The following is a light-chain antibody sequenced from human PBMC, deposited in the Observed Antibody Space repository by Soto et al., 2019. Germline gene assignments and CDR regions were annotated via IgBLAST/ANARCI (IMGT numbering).Light chain of an antibody. J-gene: IGLJ1*01. Sequence: QSVRTQPASVSGAPGQAITISCTGTSSDVGGYNYVSWYQQHPGKAPKLMIYDVSNRPSGVPNRFSGSKSGNTASLTISGLQAEDEADYYCSSYTSSSTQVFGTGTRSPS. CDR3: SSYTSSSTQV. CDR1: SSDVGGYNY. V-gene: IGLV2-14*01. CDR2: DVS.